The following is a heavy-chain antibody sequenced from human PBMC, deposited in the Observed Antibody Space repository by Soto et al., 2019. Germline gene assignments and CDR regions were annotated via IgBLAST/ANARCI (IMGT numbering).Heavy chain of an antibody. CDR2: IHSDGNGT. CDR1: GFTFNNYW. V-gene: IGHV3-74*01. D-gene: IGHD1-26*01. Sequence: EVQLVESGGGLVQPGGSLRLSCAASGFTFNNYWMDWVRHAPGKGPVWVSQIHSDGNGTTYADSVKGRFTISRDNAKNTLYLQMNSLRAEDTAVYYCVRDDFGLGIDYWGLGTLVTVSS. CDR3: VRDDFGLGIDY. J-gene: IGHJ4*02.